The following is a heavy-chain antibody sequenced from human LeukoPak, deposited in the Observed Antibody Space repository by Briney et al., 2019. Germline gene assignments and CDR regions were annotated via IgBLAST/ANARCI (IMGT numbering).Heavy chain of an antibody. CDR1: GDSISGYF. J-gene: IGHJ6*02. CDR3: ARGRKGISMVRGVMKYKYYGMDV. Sequence: SETLSLTCIVSGDSISGYFWNWIRQPPGKGLEWLGEIDHSGNTNYNPSLKSRVTISIDTSKNQFSLKVPSVTVADTAVYYCARGRKGISMVRGVMKYKYYGMDVWGQGTTVTVPS. D-gene: IGHD3-10*01. V-gene: IGHV4-34*01. CDR2: IDHSGNT.